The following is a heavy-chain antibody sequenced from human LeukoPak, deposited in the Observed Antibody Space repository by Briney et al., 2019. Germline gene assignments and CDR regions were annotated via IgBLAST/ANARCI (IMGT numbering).Heavy chain of an antibody. CDR2: INPSGGST. D-gene: IGHD1-20*01. CDR1: GYTFTSYY. J-gene: IGHJ4*02. CDR3: ARDSRGYNWNDEGGLY. Sequence: ASVKVSCKASGYTFTSYYMHWVRQAPGQGLEWMGIINPSGGSTSYAQKFQGRVTTTRDTSTSTVYMELSSLRSEDTAVYYCARDSRGYNWNDEGGLYWGQGTLVTVSS. V-gene: IGHV1-46*03.